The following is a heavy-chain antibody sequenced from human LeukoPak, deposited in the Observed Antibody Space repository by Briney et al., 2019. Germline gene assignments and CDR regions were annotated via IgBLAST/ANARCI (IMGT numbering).Heavy chain of an antibody. D-gene: IGHD3-10*01. V-gene: IGHV3-11*06. CDR1: GFTFSDYY. Sequence: GGSLRLSCAASGFTFSDYYMSWIRQAPGKGLEWVSYISSSSSYTNYADSMKGRFTISRDNAKNSLYLQMNSLRAEDTAVYYCARDCRTSYGSGREFDYWGQGTLVTVSS. J-gene: IGHJ4*02. CDR3: ARDCRTSYGSGREFDY. CDR2: ISSSSSYT.